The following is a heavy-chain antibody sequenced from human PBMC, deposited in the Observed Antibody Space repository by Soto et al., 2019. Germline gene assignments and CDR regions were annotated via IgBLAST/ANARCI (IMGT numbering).Heavy chain of an antibody. CDR2: ISAYNGNT. Sequence: QVQLVQSGAEVKKPGASVKVSCKASGYTFTSYGISWVRQAPGQGLEWMGWISAYNGNTNYAQKLQGRVTMTTDTSTSTAYMELRSLRSDDTAVYYCARDYLARKYYYDSSGYYEAFDIWGQGTMVTVSS. D-gene: IGHD3-22*01. CDR1: GYTFTSYG. J-gene: IGHJ3*02. V-gene: IGHV1-18*01. CDR3: ARDYLARKYYYDSSGYYEAFDI.